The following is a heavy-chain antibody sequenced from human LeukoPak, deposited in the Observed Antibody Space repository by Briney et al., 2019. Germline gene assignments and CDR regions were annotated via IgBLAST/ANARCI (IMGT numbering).Heavy chain of an antibody. Sequence: PSETLSLTCGVSGHSISSGGYFWSWIRQPPGKGLGWIGYIYHSGSTYYNPSLKSRVTISVDRSKNQFSLKLSSVTAADTAVYYCARDLSGDSSGYFDYWGQGTLVTVSS. CDR1: GHSISSGGYF. J-gene: IGHJ4*02. D-gene: IGHD3-22*01. CDR2: IYHSGST. V-gene: IGHV4-30-2*01. CDR3: ARDLSGDSSGYFDY.